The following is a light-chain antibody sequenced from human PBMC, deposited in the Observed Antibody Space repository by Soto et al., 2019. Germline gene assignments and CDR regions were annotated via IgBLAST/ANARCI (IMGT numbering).Light chain of an antibody. V-gene: IGKV4-1*01. CDR1: QSVLYSSNNKNY. J-gene: IGKJ1*01. CDR2: WAS. CDR3: QQYYSTPRT. Sequence: DIVMTQSPDSLAVSLGERATINCKSSQSVLYSSNNKNYLSWYQQKAGQAPKLLIYWASTRESGVPDRFSGSGSGTDFTLTINSLQAEDVAVYYCQQYYSTPRTFGQGTKVDTK.